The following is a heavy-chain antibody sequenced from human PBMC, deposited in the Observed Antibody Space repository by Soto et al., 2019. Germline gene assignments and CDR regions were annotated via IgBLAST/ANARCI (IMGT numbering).Heavy chain of an antibody. J-gene: IGHJ4*02. Sequence: ASVKVSCKVSGYTLTELSMHWVRQAPGKGLEWMGGFDPEDGETSYAQKFQGRVTMTRDTSTSTVYMELSSLRSEDTAVYYCARGGDYGDYATLFDYWGQGTLVTVSS. D-gene: IGHD4-17*01. CDR2: FDPEDGET. CDR1: GYTLTELS. V-gene: IGHV1-24*01. CDR3: ARGGDYGDYATLFDY.